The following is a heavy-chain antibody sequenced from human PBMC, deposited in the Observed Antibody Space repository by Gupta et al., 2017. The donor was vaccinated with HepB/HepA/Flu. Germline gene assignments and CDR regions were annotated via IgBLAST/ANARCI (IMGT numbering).Heavy chain of an antibody. J-gene: IGHJ5*02. V-gene: IGHV1-2*02. Sequence: QVQLVQSGAEVKKPGASVKVSCKASGYTFTGYYMHWVRQAPGQGLEWMGWINPNSGGTNYAQKFQGRVTMTRDTSISTAYMELIRLRSDDTAVYYCAREDIVVVPAAHSFVGPGWFAPGGQGTLVTVSS. D-gene: IGHD2-2*01. CDR1: GYTFTGYY. CDR3: AREDIVVVPAAHSFVGPGWFAP. CDR2: INPNSGGT.